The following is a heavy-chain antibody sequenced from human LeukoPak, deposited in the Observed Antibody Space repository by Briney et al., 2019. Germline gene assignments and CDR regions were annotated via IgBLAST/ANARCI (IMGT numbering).Heavy chain of an antibody. CDR1: GGSISSYY. CDR3: ARGLREMATIVTFDI. Sequence: SETLSLTCTVSGGSISSYYWSWIRQPPGKGLEWIGYIYYSGSTYYNPSLRSRVTISVDTSKNQFSLKLSSVTAADTAVYYCARGLREMATIVTFDIWGQGTMVTVSS. CDR2: IYYSGST. V-gene: IGHV4-59*01. J-gene: IGHJ3*02. D-gene: IGHD5-24*01.